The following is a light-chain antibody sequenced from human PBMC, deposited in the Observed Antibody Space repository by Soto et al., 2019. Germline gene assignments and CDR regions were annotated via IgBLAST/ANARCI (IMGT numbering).Light chain of an antibody. V-gene: IGKV3-11*01. CDR2: DAS. CDR3: QQYKNWPPIT. CDR1: QSIGLA. Sequence: ESVLTQSPGTLSLSPGERATLSCRASQSIGLAIAWYQHKPGQAPRLLIFDASQRATGIPARFRGSGSGTDFTLSISSLEPEDFAVYYCQQYKNWPPITFGQGTRLEI. J-gene: IGKJ5*01.